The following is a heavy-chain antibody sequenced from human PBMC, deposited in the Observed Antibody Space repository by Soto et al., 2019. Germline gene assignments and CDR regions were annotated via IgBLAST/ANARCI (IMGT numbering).Heavy chain of an antibody. CDR3: ARHPERGYYDSSGYNNWFDP. Sequence: ASVKVSCKASGYAFTSYCISWVLQAPGQGLEWMGWISAYNGNTNYAQKLQGRVTMTTDTSTSTAYMELRSLRSDDTAAYYCARHPERGYYDSSGYNNWFDPWGQGTLVTVSS. CDR2: ISAYNGNT. V-gene: IGHV1-18*01. D-gene: IGHD3-22*01. CDR1: GYAFTSYC. J-gene: IGHJ5*02.